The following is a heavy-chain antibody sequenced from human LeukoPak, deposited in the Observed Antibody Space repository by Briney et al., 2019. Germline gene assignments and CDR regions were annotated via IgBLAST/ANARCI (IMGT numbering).Heavy chain of an antibody. Sequence: SETLSLTCAVYGGSFSGYYWSWIRQPPGKGLGWIGEINHSGSTNYNPSLKSRVTISVDTSKNQFSLKLSSVTAADTAVYYCARDSSWPYYFDYWGQGTLVTVSS. CDR2: INHSGST. D-gene: IGHD6-13*01. J-gene: IGHJ4*02. CDR1: GGSFSGYY. V-gene: IGHV4-34*01. CDR3: ARDSSWPYYFDY.